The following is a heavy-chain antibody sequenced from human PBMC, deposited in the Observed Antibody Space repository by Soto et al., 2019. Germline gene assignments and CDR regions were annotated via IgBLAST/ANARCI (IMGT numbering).Heavy chain of an antibody. CDR2: IYHSGST. V-gene: IGHV4-30-2*01. CDR1: GGSISSGGYS. J-gene: IGHJ5*02. Sequence: SETLSLTCAVSGGSISSGGYSWSWIRQPPGKGLEWIGYIYHSGSTYYNPSLKSRVTISVDRSKNQFSLKLSSVTAADTAVYYCAKDNCISTSCYRLYNWFDPWGQGTLVTVSS. D-gene: IGHD2-2*01. CDR3: AKDNCISTSCYRLYNWFDP.